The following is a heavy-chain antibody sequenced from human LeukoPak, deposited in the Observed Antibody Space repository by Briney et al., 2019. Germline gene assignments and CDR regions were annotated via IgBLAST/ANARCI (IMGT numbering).Heavy chain of an antibody. V-gene: IGHV4-30-4*01. J-gene: IGHJ4*02. CDR2: IYYSRST. D-gene: IGHD3-10*01. CDR3: ARGSPMVRGNCFDY. Sequence: SQSLSLTCTVSGGTISSDDYYWSWIRQAPGQGLEWIVYIYYSRSTYSNPSLKSRVIISVDTSKNQYSLKLSSVTAADTAMYYCARGSPMVRGNCFDYWGQGTLVTVSS. CDR1: GGTISSDDYY.